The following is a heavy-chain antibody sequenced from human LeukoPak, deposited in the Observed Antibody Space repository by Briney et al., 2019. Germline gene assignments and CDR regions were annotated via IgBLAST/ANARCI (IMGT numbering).Heavy chain of an antibody. Sequence: GASVKVSCKASGYTFTSYGISWVRQAPGQGLEWMGWISANNGNTNYAQKLQGRVTMTTDTSTSTAYMELRSLRSDDTAVYYCARWGQYVVVDGRRTEINWFDPWGQGTLVTVSS. CDR1: GYTFTSYG. V-gene: IGHV1-18*01. CDR2: ISANNGNT. CDR3: ARWGQYVVVDGRRTEINWFDP. D-gene: IGHD2-15*01. J-gene: IGHJ5*02.